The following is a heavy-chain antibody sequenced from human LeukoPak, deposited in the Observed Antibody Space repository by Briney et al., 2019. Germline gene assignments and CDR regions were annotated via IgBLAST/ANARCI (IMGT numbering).Heavy chain of an antibody. CDR2: ISASGGST. V-gene: IGHV3-23*01. CDR1: GFTFSSSA. J-gene: IGHJ4*02. CDR3: AKDRSGWQIDY. D-gene: IGHD6-19*01. Sequence: GGSLRLSCAASGFTFSSSAMSWVRQVPGKGLEWVSGISASGGSTYYADSVKGRFTISRDNSKNTLYLQMNSLRAEDTAVYYCAKDRSGWQIDYWGQGTLVTVSS.